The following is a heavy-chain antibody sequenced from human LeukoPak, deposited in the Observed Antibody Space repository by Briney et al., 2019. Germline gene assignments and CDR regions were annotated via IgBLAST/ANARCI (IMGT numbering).Heavy chain of an antibody. D-gene: IGHD3-22*01. CDR1: GGSISSGSYY. CDR2: IYTSGST. Sequence: SQTLSLTCTVSGGSISSGSYYWSWIRQPAGTGLEWIGRIYTSGSTNYNPSLKSRVTISVDTSKNQFSLKLSSVTAADTAVYYCARGPLGGVVVRYWGQGTLVTVSS. J-gene: IGHJ4*02. V-gene: IGHV4-61*02. CDR3: ARGPLGGVVVRY.